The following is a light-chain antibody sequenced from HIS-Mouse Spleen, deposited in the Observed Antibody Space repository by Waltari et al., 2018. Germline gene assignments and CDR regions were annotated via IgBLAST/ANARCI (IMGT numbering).Light chain of an antibody. CDR1: SSFVGSFNL. CDR3: CSYAGSSTWV. CDR2: EGS. Sequence: QSALTQPASVSGSPGQSITISCTGTSSFVGSFNLSSWYQQHPGKAPKLMIYEGSKRPSGVSNRFSGSKSGNTASLTISGLQAEDEADYYCCSYAGSSTWVFGGGTKLTVL. V-gene: IGLV2-23*01. J-gene: IGLJ3*02.